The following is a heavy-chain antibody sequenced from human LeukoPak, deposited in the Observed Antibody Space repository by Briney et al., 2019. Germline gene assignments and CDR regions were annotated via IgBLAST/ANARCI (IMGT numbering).Heavy chain of an antibody. CDR3: ARGTGFNWFDP. Sequence: GASVKVSCKASGYTFTGYYLHWGRQAPGQGLEWMGRINPNSGDTNYAQKFQGRVTMTRDTSISTAYMELSRLRSDDTAVYYCARGTGFNWFDPWGQGTLVTVSS. J-gene: IGHJ5*02. CDR1: GYTFTGYY. V-gene: IGHV1-2*06. D-gene: IGHD3/OR15-3a*01. CDR2: INPNSGDT.